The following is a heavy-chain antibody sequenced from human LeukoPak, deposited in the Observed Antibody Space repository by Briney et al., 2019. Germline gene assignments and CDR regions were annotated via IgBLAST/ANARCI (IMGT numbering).Heavy chain of an antibody. Sequence: GGSLRLSCAASGFTFSDHHMDWVRQAPGEGLEWGARIRNKANRYTTEYAASVKGRFTISRDDSENSLYLQMDSLKTEDTAVYYCARSPLGIAPFDYWGQGTLVTVSS. CDR3: ARSPLGIAPFDY. J-gene: IGHJ4*02. CDR2: IRNKANRYTT. D-gene: IGHD7-27*01. CDR1: GFTFSDHH. V-gene: IGHV3-72*01.